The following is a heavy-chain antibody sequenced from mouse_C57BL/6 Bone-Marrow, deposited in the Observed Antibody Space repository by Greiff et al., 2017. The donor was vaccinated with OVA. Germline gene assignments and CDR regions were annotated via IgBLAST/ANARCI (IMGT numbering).Heavy chain of an antibody. V-gene: IGHV5-15*01. CDR1: GFTFSDYG. D-gene: IGHD1-1*02. Sequence: EVKLVEPGGGLVQPGGSLKLSCAASGFTFSDYGMAWVRQAPGKGPEWVAFISNSAYSIYYDNTVTGRFTISRENAKNTLYLEMSSLRSEDTAMYYCARQDGSAWFAYWGQGTLVTVSA. CDR3: ARQDGSAWFAY. CDR2: ISNSAYSI. J-gene: IGHJ3*01.